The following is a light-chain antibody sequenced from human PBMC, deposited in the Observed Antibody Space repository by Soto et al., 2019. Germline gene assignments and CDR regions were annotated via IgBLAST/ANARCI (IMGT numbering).Light chain of an antibody. CDR1: SSDVGSYNL. CDR2: EGS. CDR3: CSYAGSREV. Sequence: QSALTQPASVSGSPGQSITISCTGTSSDVGSYNLVSWYQQHPGKAPKLVIYEGSKRPSGVSNRFSGSKSGNTASLTISGLQAEDEADYYCCSYAGSREVFGGGTQLTVL. V-gene: IGLV2-23*01. J-gene: IGLJ2*01.